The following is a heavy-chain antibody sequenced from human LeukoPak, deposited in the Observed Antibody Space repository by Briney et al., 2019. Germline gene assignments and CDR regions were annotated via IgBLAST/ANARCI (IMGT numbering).Heavy chain of an antibody. CDR1: GFTFSSYA. Sequence: PGGSLRLSCAASGFTFSSYAMHWVRQAPGMGLKWVAVISYDGSNKYYADSVKGRFTISRDNSKNTLYLQMNSLRAEDTAVYYCARDLQYYDSSGYFYKGIYYYGMDVWGQGTTVTVSS. J-gene: IGHJ6*02. V-gene: IGHV3-30-3*01. CDR3: ARDLQYYDSSGYFYKGIYYYGMDV. D-gene: IGHD3-22*01. CDR2: ISYDGSNK.